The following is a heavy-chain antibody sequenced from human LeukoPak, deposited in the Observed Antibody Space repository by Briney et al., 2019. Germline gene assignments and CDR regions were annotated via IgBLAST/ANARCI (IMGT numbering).Heavy chain of an antibody. Sequence: GGSLRLSCAASGFTFSTYWVHWVRQAPGKGLVWVSRINPDGSRTDYADSVKGRFTISRDNAKNTLYLQMNSLRDEDTAVYYCARVRFYYDSSGYGFFEYWGQGALVTVSS. D-gene: IGHD3-22*01. CDR3: ARVRFYYDSSGYGFFEY. CDR2: INPDGSRT. V-gene: IGHV3-74*01. J-gene: IGHJ4*02. CDR1: GFTFSTYW.